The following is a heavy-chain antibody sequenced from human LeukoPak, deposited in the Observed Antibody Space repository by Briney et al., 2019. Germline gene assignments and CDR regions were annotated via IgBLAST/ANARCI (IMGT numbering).Heavy chain of an antibody. Sequence: PGGPLRLSCAASGFTLRNYWMHWVRQAPGKGLVWVSRGEGDGSTSTYADSVKGRFTISRDTAKNTLYLQMNSLRAEDTAVYYCTTTDHFDYWGQGTLVTVSS. CDR1: GFTLRNYW. CDR3: TTTDHFDY. V-gene: IGHV3-74*03. J-gene: IGHJ4*02. CDR2: GEGDGSTS.